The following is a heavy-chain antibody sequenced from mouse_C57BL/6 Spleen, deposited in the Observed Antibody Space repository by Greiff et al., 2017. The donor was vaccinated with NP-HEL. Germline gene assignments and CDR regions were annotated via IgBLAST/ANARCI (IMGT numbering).Heavy chain of an antibody. J-gene: IGHJ2*01. CDR2: LDPSDSYT. V-gene: IGHV1-50*01. CDR3: ARPVPYYGSSYYFDY. CDR1: GYTFTSYW. D-gene: IGHD1-1*01. Sequence: QVQLQQPGAELVKPGASVKLSCKASGYTFTSYWMQWVKQRPGQGLEWIGELDPSDSYTNYNQKFKGKATLTVDTSSSTAYMQLSSLTSEDSAVYYCARPVPYYGSSYYFDYWGQGTTLTVSS.